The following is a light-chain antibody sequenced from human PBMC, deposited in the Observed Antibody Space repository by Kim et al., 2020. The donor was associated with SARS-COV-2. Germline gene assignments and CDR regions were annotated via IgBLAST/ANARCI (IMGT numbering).Light chain of an antibody. CDR1: QSLLHSNGYNF. J-gene: IGKJ4*01. CDR3: MQGLQIPLT. CDR2: LGS. V-gene: IGKV2-28*01. Sequence: PASISCRSSQSLLHSNGYNFLDWYLQKPGQSPQLLIYLGSNRASGVPDRFSGSGSGTDFTLKISRVEAEDVGVYYCMQGLQIPLTFGGGTKVDIK.